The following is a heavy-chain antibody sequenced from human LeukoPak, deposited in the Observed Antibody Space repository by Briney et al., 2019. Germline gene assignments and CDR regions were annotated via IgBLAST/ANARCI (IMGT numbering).Heavy chain of an antibody. CDR1: GGSISSYF. CDR2: VYYSGST. D-gene: IGHD3-10*01. V-gene: IGHV4-59*01. Sequence: PSETLSLTRTVSGGSISSYFWTWIRQPPGKGLEWIGYVYYSGSTNYNPSLNSRVTISIDTSKNQFSLRLNSVTAADAAVYYCARSAGGSDWFDPWGQGTLVTVSS. CDR3: ARSAGGSDWFDP. J-gene: IGHJ5*02.